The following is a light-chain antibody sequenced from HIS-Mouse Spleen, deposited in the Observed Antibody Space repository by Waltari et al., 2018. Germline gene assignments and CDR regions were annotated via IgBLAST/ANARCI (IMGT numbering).Light chain of an antibody. Sequence: QSALTQPASVSGSPGQSITISCRGTSSDVGSYNIVSWYQQHPGKAPELMIYEGSKRPSGVSNRFSGSKSGNTASLTISGLQAEDEADYYCCSYAGSSTYWVFGGGTKLTVL. CDR3: CSYAGSSTYWV. CDR1: SSDVGSYNI. V-gene: IGLV2-23*01. CDR2: EGS. J-gene: IGLJ3*02.